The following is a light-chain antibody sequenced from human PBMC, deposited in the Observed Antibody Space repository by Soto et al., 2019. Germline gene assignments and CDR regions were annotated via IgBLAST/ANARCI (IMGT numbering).Light chain of an antibody. V-gene: IGKV3-15*01. CDR2: DAI. J-gene: IGKJ2*01. CDR1: QSIRDN. CDR3: QQYNSWPPVYT. Sequence: ETVMTQSPATLSVSPGDRATLSCRASQSIRDNVAWYQQRPGQSPRLLIYDAIRRAPGVPPRFSGSGSGTEFTLTIGSLQSEDFAVYYCQQYNSWPPVYTFGQGTKLEI.